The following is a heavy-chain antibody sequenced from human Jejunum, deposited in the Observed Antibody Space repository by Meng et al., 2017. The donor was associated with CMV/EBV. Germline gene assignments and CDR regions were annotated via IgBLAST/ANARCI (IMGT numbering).Heavy chain of an antibody. CDR3: ARRLEASEFFDF. CDR1: GYNLAPYW. Sequence: RVSGYNLAPYWIGWVRQTPGKGLEWMGVIYPGDSDTRYSPSFQGQVTISADKSISTAYLQWSSLKASDTAVYYCARRLEASEFFDFWGQGMLVTVSS. D-gene: IGHD3-10*01. CDR2: IYPGDSDT. J-gene: IGHJ4*02. V-gene: IGHV5-51*01.